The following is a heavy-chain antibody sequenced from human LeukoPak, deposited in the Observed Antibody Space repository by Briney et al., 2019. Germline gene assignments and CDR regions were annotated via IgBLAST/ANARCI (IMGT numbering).Heavy chain of an antibody. J-gene: IGHJ4*02. CDR1: GFTFRSYA. Sequence: PGRSLRLSCAASGFTFRSYAMHWVRQAPGKGLEWVAIISYDGSKKYYADSVKGRFTISRDNSKNTLYLQMNSLRTEDTAVYYCARDSGYYFDYWGQGTLVTVSS. CDR2: ISYDGSKK. V-gene: IGHV3-30-3*01. CDR3: ARDSGYYFDY. D-gene: IGHD5-12*01.